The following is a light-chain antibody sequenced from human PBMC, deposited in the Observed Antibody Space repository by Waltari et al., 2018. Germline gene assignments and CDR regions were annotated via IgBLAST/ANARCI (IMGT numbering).Light chain of an antibody. V-gene: IGKV4-1*01. Sequence: DIVMTQSPDSLAVSLGERATINCKSSQSVLYSSNNKNYLAWYQQKPGQSPKLLIYWASTRESGVPDRFRDSGSGTDFTLTISSLQAEDVAVYYCQQYYGSPYTFAQGTKLEIK. CDR2: WAS. CDR3: QQYYGSPYT. J-gene: IGKJ2*01. CDR1: QSVLYSSNNKNY.